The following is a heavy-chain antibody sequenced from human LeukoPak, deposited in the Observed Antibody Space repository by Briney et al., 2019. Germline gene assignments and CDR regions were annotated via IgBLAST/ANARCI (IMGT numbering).Heavy chain of an antibody. CDR3: AKIGVIGKWYYDI. Sequence: GGSLRLSCAASGFSFSSHGMSWVRQAPGKGPEWVSSISSGSDYTFYADSVKGRFIVPRANSKNTRYLQMYSLRAGDTAVYYCAKIGVIGKWYYDIWGRGTLVTVSS. V-gene: IGHV3-23*01. D-gene: IGHD3-10*01. CDR2: ISSGSDYT. J-gene: IGHJ2*01. CDR1: GFSFSSHG.